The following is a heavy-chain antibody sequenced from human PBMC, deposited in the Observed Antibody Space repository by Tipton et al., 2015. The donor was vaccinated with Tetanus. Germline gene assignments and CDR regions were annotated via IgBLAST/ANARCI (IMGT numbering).Heavy chain of an antibody. V-gene: IGHV4-39*07. CDR2: IYYSGST. CDR1: GGSISSSSYY. D-gene: IGHD2-2*01. Sequence: TLSLTCTVSGGSISSSSYYWGWIRQPPGKGLEWIGSIYYSGSTYYNPSLKSRVTISVDTSKNQFSLKLSSVTAADTAVYYCARELPTSSQYYFDYWGQGTLVTVSS. J-gene: IGHJ4*02. CDR3: ARELPTSSQYYFDY.